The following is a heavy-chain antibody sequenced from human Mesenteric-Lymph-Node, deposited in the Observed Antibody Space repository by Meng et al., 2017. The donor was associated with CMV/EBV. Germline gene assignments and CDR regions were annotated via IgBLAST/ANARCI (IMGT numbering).Heavy chain of an antibody. CDR2: VYYTGRT. Sequence: SETLSLTCTVSGGSISSSSYYWGWIRQSPGKGLEWIGYVYYTGRTSYNPSLKSRVTISADTAKNQFSLNLSSLTAADTAVYFCAREQWLVHTFDYWGQGTRVTVSS. CDR1: GGSISSSSYY. CDR3: AREQWLVHTFDY. J-gene: IGHJ4*02. D-gene: IGHD6-19*01. V-gene: IGHV4-61*01.